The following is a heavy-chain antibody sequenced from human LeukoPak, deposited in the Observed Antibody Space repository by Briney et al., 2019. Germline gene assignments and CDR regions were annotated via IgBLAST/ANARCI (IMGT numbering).Heavy chain of an antibody. CDR1: GFPFRTFD. CDR2: ASENGGST. V-gene: IGHV3-23*01. CDR3: AGVDAAMPDAFDI. J-gene: IGHJ3*02. D-gene: IGHD5-18*01. Sequence: GGSLRLSCVASGFPFRTFDMTWVRQAPGKGLEWVCGASENGGSTYYSDSVKGRFTISRDNSKNTLYLQMSSLRADDTALYYCAGVDAAMPDAFDIWGQGTTVTVS.